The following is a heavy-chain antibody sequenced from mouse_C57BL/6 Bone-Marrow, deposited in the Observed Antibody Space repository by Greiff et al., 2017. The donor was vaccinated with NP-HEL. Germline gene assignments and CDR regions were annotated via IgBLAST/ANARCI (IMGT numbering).Heavy chain of an antibody. CDR2: INPNNGGT. J-gene: IGHJ4*01. V-gene: IGHV1-26*01. CDR1: GYTFTDYY. CDR3: ARGWLLRGNAMDY. D-gene: IGHD2-3*01. Sequence: VQLQQSGPELVKPGASVKISCKASGYTFTDYYMNWVKQSHGKSLEWIGDINPNNGGTSYNQKFKGKATLTVDKSSSTAYMELRSLTSEDSAVYYCARGWLLRGNAMDYWGQGTSVTVSS.